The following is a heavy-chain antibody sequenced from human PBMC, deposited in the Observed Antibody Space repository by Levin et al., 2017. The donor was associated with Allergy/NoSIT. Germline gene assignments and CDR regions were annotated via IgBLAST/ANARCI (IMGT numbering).Heavy chain of an antibody. CDR2: IYSSGSA. CDR1: GGSISSGSYY. J-gene: IGHJ4*02. V-gene: IGHV4-61*02. CDR3: ARAEVGSEH. Sequence: SQTLSLTCKVSGGSISSGSYYWSWIRQPAAKGLEWIGRIYSSGSANYNPSLESRVTISVDTSKNQFSLKLSSVTAADTAVYYCARAEVGSEHWGQGTLVTVSS. D-gene: IGHD3-10*01.